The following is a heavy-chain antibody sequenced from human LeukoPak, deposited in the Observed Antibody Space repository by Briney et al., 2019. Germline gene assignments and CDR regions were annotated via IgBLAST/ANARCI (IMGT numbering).Heavy chain of an antibody. CDR2: MNPNSGNT. CDR1: GYTFTCYD. Sequence: ASVKVSCKASGYTFTCYDINWVRQATGQGLEWMGWMNPNSGNTGYAQKFQGRVTMTRNTSISTAYMELSSLRSEDTAVYYCARVEYYYDSSGYYGMDVWGQGTTVTVSS. J-gene: IGHJ6*02. CDR3: ARVEYYYDSSGYYGMDV. D-gene: IGHD3-22*01. V-gene: IGHV1-8*01.